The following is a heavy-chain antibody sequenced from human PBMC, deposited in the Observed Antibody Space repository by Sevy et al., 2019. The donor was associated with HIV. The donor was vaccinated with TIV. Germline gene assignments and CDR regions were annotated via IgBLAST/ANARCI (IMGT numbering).Heavy chain of an antibody. Sequence: GGSLRLSCAASGFTFSSHAMHWVRQAPGKGLDWVAVISSDGNSQYSADSVKGRFTISRANSKNTLYLQMDSLGVEEPAVYYCARDLISGSYSQSLDYWGQGTLVTVSS. J-gene: IGHJ4*02. D-gene: IGHD1-26*01. CDR3: ARDLISGSYSQSLDY. V-gene: IGHV3-30*04. CDR1: GFTFSSHA. CDR2: ISSDGNSQ.